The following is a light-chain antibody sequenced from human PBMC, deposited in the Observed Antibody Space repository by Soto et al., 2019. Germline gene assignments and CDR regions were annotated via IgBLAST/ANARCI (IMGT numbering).Light chain of an antibody. CDR2: DVS. CDR1: SSDVGGYNY. Sequence: QSVLTQPASVSGSPGQSITISCTGTSSDVGGYNYVSWYQQHPGKAPQLMIYDVSNRPSGVSNRFSGSKYGNTASLTISGLQAEDEAHYYCSSYTSSSNVVFGGGTKVTVL. J-gene: IGLJ2*01. CDR3: SSYTSSSNVV. V-gene: IGLV2-14*01.